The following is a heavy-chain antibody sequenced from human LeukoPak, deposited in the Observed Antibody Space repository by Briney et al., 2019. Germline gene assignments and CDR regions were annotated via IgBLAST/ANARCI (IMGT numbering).Heavy chain of an antibody. Sequence: GGSLRLSCAASGLTFSSYWTRSVRQAPGKGLEWVANIKQDGSDKYYVDSVKGRFTISSDNAKNSLYLQINSLRAEDTAVYYCARKTVVGSYFDYWGQGTPVTVSS. D-gene: IGHD4-23*01. CDR3: ARKTVVGSYFDY. V-gene: IGHV3-7*03. CDR1: GLTFSSYW. CDR2: IKQDGSDK. J-gene: IGHJ4*02.